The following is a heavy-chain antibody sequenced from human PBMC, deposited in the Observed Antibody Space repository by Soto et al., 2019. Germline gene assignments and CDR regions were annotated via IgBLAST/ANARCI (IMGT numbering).Heavy chain of an antibody. CDR1: GYTFTSYG. CDR2: ISAYNGNT. Sequence: ASVKVSCKASGYTFTSYGISWVRQAPGQGLEWMGWISAYNGNTNYAQKLQGRVTMTTDTSTSTAYMELRSLRSDDTAVYYCARVWRFQGTPPTRKYSSGWYIDYWGQGTLVTVSS. J-gene: IGHJ4*02. V-gene: IGHV1-18*01. D-gene: IGHD6-19*01. CDR3: ARVWRFQGTPPTRKYSSGWYIDY.